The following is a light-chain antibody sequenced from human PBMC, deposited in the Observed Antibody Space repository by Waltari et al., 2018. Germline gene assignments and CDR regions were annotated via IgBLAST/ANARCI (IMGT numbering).Light chain of an antibody. CDR1: TSDIRPFNY. Sequence: QSALTQPPSASRAPGQSFTISCPGHTSDIRPFNYVSWFQQHPGRAPKLLIYEVNKRPSGVPYLFSGSKSDNRASLTVSGLQADDEAVYHCSSYAGSNTLVFGGGTKLTVL. CDR2: EVN. CDR3: SSYAGSNTLV. J-gene: IGLJ2*01. V-gene: IGLV2-8*01.